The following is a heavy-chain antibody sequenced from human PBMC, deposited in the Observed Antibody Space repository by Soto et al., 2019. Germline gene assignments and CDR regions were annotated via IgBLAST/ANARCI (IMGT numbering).Heavy chain of an antibody. J-gene: IGHJ5*02. V-gene: IGHV1-2*06. Sequence: QVQLVQSGAEVKKPGASVKISCKASGYSFTDYFIDWVRQAPGHGLEWVGRINPNTGDTKYAKKFQGRVSMTRDKSLRMAYMEVRTLRSDDTAVYYCVRDRGEYCKNGVCTELGSDPWGQGSLVIVSS. CDR1: GYSFTDYF. D-gene: IGHD2-8*01. CDR3: VRDRGEYCKNGVCTELGSDP. CDR2: INPNTGDT.